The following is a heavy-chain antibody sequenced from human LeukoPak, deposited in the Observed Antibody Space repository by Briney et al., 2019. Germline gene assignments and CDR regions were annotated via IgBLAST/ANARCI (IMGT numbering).Heavy chain of an antibody. CDR2: IYSSGTT. CDR1: GGSISNYY. CDR3: ARDLDY. V-gene: IGHV4-59*01. J-gene: IGHJ4*02. Sequence: SETLSLTCTVSGGSISNYYWNWIRQPPGKGLEWIGFIYSSGTTNYNPSLKSRLTFSLDTSKNQFSLKLTSMTAADTAVYYCARDLDYWGQGTLVTVSS.